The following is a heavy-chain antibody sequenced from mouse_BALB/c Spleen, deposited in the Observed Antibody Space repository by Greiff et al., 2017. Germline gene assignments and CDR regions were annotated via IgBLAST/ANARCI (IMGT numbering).Heavy chain of an antibody. Sequence: QVQLKESGAELVRPGSSVKISCKASGYAFSSYWMNWVKQRPGQGLEWIGQIYPGDGDTNYNGKFKGKATLTADKSSSTAYMQLSSLTSEDSAVYFCARKLRLDYGYDYFDYWGQGTTLTVSS. D-gene: IGHD2-2*01. CDR2: IYPGDGDT. CDR3: ARKLRLDYGYDYFDY. J-gene: IGHJ2*01. CDR1: GYAFSSYW. V-gene: IGHV1-80*01.